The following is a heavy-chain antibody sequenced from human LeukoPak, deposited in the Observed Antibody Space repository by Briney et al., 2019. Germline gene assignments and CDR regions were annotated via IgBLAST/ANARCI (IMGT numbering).Heavy chain of an antibody. J-gene: IGHJ4*02. CDR1: GGSISSGSYY. CDR2: IYTSGST. D-gene: IGHD3-16*01. CDR3: ASRLGFPY. V-gene: IGHV4-61*02. Sequence: SETLSLTCTVSGGSISSGSYYWSWIRQPAGKGLEWIGRIYTSGSTNYNPSLKSRVTISVDTSKNQFSLKLSSVTAADTAVYYCASRLGFPYWGQGTLVTVSS.